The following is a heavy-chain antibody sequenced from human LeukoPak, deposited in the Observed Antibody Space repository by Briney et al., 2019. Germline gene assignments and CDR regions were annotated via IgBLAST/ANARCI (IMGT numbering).Heavy chain of an antibody. CDR1: GGSVSSGAYY. CDR3: ARDSRRSSSWWIQDWFDP. CDR2: IYSSGST. Sequence: KTSETLSLTCTVSGGSVSSGAYYWSWLRQPPGKGLEWLGYIYSSGSTNYNPSLKSRVTMSVDTSKNQFSLKLSSVTAADTAVYYCARDSRRSSSWWIQDWFDPWGQGTLVTVSS. V-gene: IGHV4-61*08. J-gene: IGHJ5*02. D-gene: IGHD6-13*01.